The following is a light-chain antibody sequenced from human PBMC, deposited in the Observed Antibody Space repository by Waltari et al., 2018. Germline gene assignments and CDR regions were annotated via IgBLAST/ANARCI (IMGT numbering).Light chain of an antibody. Sequence: QSALTQPVSVSGSPGQSLTISCTGTSSDVGGYNYVAWYQQHPNKAPKVIIYDVANRPFGVSNRFSGSKSGSTASLTISGLQTEDEAYYYCSSYTTRSILLFGGGTKVTVL. CDR1: SSDVGGYNY. CDR2: DVA. V-gene: IGLV2-14*03. J-gene: IGLJ2*01. CDR3: SSYTTRSILL.